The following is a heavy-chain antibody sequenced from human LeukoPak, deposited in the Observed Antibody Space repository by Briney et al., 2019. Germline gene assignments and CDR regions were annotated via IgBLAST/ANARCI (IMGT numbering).Heavy chain of an antibody. D-gene: IGHD1-20*01. Sequence: PGGSLTLSCAASGFTFDDYGMSWVRQPPGKGLEWVAGINWNGGSTGYADSVKGRFTISRDNAKHSLYLQMNSLRAEDTALYYCARANWNGNDAFDIWGQGTMVTVSS. J-gene: IGHJ3*02. CDR1: GFTFDDYG. CDR3: ARANWNGNDAFDI. CDR2: INWNGGST. V-gene: IGHV3-20*04.